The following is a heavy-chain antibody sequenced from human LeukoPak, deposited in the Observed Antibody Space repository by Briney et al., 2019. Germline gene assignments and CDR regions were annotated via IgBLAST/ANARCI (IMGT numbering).Heavy chain of an antibody. CDR3: ARDAATAGITW. D-gene: IGHD6-13*01. CDR2: IWYDGSNK. Sequence: GGSLRLSCAASGFTFSSYGMHWVRQAPGKGLEWVAVIWYDGSNKYYADSVKGRFTISRDNSKNTLYLQMNSLRAEDTAVYYCARDAATAGITWWGQGTLVTVSS. J-gene: IGHJ4*02. V-gene: IGHV3-33*01. CDR1: GFTFSSYG.